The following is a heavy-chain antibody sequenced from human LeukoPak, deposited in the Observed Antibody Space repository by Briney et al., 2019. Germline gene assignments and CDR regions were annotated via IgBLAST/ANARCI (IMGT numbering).Heavy chain of an antibody. V-gene: IGHV3-23*01. CDR3: AEGPRSTMIVVLTRPKYFQH. CDR1: GFTISNYA. Sequence: GGSLRLSCAASGFTISNYAMSWVRQAPGKGLEWVSGISDSGGNTYYADSVKGRFTISRDNSKNTLYLQMNSLRAEDTAVYYCAEGPRSTMIVVLTRPKYFQHWGRGTLVTVSS. J-gene: IGHJ1*01. D-gene: IGHD3-22*01. CDR2: ISDSGGNT.